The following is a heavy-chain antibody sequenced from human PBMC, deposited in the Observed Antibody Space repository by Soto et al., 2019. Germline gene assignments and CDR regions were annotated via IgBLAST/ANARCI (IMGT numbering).Heavy chain of an antibody. CDR1: GFTFSTSS. D-gene: IGHD5-12*01. CDR2: ISSSSII. V-gene: IGHV3-48*01. J-gene: IGHJ6*04. Sequence: DVQLVESGGGLVQPGGSLGLSCAASGFTFSTSSMNWVRQAPGKGLEWVSYISSSSIIYYADSVKGRFTISRDNVKNSLYLQMNRLRAEDTAVYYCATDLAIDPDVWGKGTTVTVSS. CDR3: ATDLAIDPDV.